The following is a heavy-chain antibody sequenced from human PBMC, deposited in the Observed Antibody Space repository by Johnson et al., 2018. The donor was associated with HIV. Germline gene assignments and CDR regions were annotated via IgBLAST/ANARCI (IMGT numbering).Heavy chain of an antibody. J-gene: IGHJ3*02. D-gene: IGHD1-14*01. CDR3: ARGRATGRGRSAFDI. CDR2: ISSSGSTI. V-gene: IGHV3-11*04. Sequence: QVQLVESGGGVVQPGRSLRLSCAASGFTFSDYYMSWIRQATGTGLEWVSYISSSGSTIYYADSVKGRFTISRDHAKNSLYLQMNSLRAEDTAVYYCARGRATGRGRSAFDIWGQGTMVTVSS. CDR1: GFTFSDYY.